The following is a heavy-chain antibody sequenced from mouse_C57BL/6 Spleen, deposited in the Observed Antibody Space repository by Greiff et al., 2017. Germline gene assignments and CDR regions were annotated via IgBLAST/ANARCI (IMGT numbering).Heavy chain of an antibody. Sequence: VQLQQSGAELVKPGASVKLSCTASGFTITDYYMHWVKQRTEQGLEWIGRIDPEDGETKYAPKFQGTATITADTSSNTAYLQLSSLTSEDTALYYYGGSYDYDDYAMDYWGQGTSVTVSS. J-gene: IGHJ4*01. D-gene: IGHD2-4*01. CDR1: GFTITDYY. V-gene: IGHV14-2*01. CDR2: IDPEDGET. CDR3: GGSYDYDDYAMDY.